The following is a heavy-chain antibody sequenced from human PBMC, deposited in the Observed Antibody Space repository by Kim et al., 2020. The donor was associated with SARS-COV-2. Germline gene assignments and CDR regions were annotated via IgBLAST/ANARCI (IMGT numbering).Heavy chain of an antibody. CDR2: IYTSGST. J-gene: IGHJ3*02. D-gene: IGHD4-17*01. V-gene: IGHV4-61*02. CDR1: GGSISSGSYY. Sequence: SETLSLTCTVSGGSISSGSYYWSWLRQPAGKGLEWIGRIYTSGSTNYNPSLKSRVTISGDTSKNQFSLKLSSVTAADTAVYYCARDSTTVVRGGAFDIWGQGTMVTVSS. CDR3: ARDSTTVVRGGAFDI.